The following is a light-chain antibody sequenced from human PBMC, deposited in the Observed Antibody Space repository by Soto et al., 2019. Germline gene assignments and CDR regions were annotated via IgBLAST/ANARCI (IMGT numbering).Light chain of an antibody. Sequence: QSVLPQPPAVSAAPGQMVTISCSGTSSNIGSTYVSWYQHLPGTAPKLLIYDNNKRPSGIPDRFSGSKSGTSATLGITGLQTGDEADYYCAAWDTSLHALILGGGTQLTVL. CDR3: AAWDTSLHALI. CDR2: DNN. CDR1: SSNIGSTY. J-gene: IGLJ2*01. V-gene: IGLV1-51*01.